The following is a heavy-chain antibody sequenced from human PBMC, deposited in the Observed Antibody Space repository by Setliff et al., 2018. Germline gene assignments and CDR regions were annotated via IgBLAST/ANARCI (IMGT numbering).Heavy chain of an antibody. Sequence: SETLSLTCTVSGGPVTSYYWSWIRQAAGKGLEWVGRISSNGRTNYNPSLEGRVSMSVDTSKNQISLHLTSMTTADTALYYCTRGRQNYYYMDVWGKGTTVTVSS. V-gene: IGHV4-4*07. CDR3: TRGRQNYYYMDV. J-gene: IGHJ6*03. CDR2: ISSNGRT. CDR1: GGPVTSYY.